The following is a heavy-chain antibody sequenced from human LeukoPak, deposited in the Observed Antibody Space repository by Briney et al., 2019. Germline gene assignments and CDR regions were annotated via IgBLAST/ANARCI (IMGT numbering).Heavy chain of an antibody. Sequence: GGSLRLSCAASGFTFSDYYMSWIRQAPGKGLEWVSYISSSGSTIYYADSVKGRFTISRDNAKNSLYLQMNSLRAEDTAVYYCAREYYDSSGYYYFDYWGQGTLVTVSS. CDR3: AREYYDSSGYYYFDY. J-gene: IGHJ4*02. D-gene: IGHD3-22*01. CDR1: GFTFSDYY. V-gene: IGHV3-11*04. CDR2: ISSSGSTI.